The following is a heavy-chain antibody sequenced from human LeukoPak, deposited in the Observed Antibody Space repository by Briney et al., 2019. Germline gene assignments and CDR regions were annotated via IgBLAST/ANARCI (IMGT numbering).Heavy chain of an antibody. CDR2: IYSGGST. V-gene: IGHV3-53*01. J-gene: IGHJ4*02. CDR3: AKDLYTYGTTPLDY. Sequence: PPGGSLRLSCAASGFTVSSNYMSWVRQAPGKGLEWVSVIYSGGSTYYADSVKGRFTISRHNSKNTLYLQMNSLRAEDTAVYYCAKDLYTYGTTPLDYWGQGTLVTVSS. D-gene: IGHD5-18*01. CDR1: GFTVSSNY.